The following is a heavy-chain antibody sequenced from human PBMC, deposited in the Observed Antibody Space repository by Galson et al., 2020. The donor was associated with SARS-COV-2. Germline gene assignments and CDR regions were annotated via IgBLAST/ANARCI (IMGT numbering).Heavy chain of an antibody. CDR1: GGSISSSSYY. CDR2: IYYSGST. V-gene: IGHV4-39*01. CDR3: ARHGYYGSGTDAFDP. Sequence: SETLSLTCTVSGGSISSSSYYWGWIRQPPGKGLEWNGSIYYSGSTDYNPSLKSRVTISVDTSKNQFSLKLSSVTAAHTAVYYCARHGYYGSGTDAFDPWGQGTLVTVSS. J-gene: IGHJ5*02. D-gene: IGHD3-10*01.